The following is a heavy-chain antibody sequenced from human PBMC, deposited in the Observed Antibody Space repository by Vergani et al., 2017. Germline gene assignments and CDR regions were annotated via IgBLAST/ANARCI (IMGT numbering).Heavy chain of an antibody. Sequence: QVQLQQWGAGLLKPSETLSLTCADYGGSFSGYYWSWIRQPPGKGLEWIGEINHSGSTNYNPSLKSRVTISVDTSKTQFSLKLSSVTAAVTAVYYCARGLGVVLPEFDYWGQGTLVTVSS. J-gene: IGHJ4*02. V-gene: IGHV4-34*01. D-gene: IGHD3-3*01. CDR3: ARGLGVVLPEFDY. CDR2: INHSGST. CDR1: GGSFSGYY.